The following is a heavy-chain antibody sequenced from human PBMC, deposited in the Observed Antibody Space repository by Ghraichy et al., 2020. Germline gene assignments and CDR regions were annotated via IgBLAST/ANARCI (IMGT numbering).Heavy chain of an antibody. CDR2: ISTGSNTI. CDR3: ARGLTTPSVTFDY. J-gene: IGHJ4*02. V-gene: IGHV3-48*02. Sequence: GGSLRLSCAASGFTFSSYSMNWVRQAPGKGLEWVSYISTGSNTIYYADSVKGRFTISRDNAKNSLYLQMNSLRDEDTAVYYCARGLTTPSVTFDYWGQGTLVAVSS. D-gene: IGHD1-1*01. CDR1: GFTFSSYS.